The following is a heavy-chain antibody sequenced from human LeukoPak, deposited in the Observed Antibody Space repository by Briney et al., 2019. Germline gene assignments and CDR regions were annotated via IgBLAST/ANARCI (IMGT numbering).Heavy chain of an antibody. CDR3: AKGYYGNYVAVDY. V-gene: IGHV3-23*01. CDR2: ISDNGDDT. J-gene: IGHJ4*02. CDR1: GFTFSSYA. D-gene: IGHD4-11*01. Sequence: GGSLRLSCAASGFTFSSYAMIWVRQAPGKGLDWVSSISDNGDDTYYADSVKGRFTISRDKSTNALYLQMNSLRADDTAVYYCAKGYYGNYVAVDYWGQGTLVTVSS.